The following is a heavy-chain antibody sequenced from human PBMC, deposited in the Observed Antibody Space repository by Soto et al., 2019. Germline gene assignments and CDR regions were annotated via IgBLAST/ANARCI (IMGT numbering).Heavy chain of an antibody. CDR2: IDYSGST. V-gene: IGHV4-59*01. D-gene: IGHD3-3*01. J-gene: IGHJ4*02. Sequence: SETLSLTCTVSGGSISSYYWSWIRQPPGKGLEWIGYIDYSGSTNYNPSLKSRVTISVDTYKNPFSLNLSSAAAADTAVYYCARGTRAFWSGPRLTPDYWCQGTLVTVS. CDR3: ARGTRAFWSGPRLTPDY. CDR1: GGSISSYY.